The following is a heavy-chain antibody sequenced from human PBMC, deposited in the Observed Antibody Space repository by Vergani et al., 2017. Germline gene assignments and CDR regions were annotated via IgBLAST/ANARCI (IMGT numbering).Heavy chain of an antibody. CDR2: IYSGGST. V-gene: IGHV3-66*01. Sequence: EVQLVESGGGLVQPGGSLRLSCAASGFTVSSNYMSWVRQAPGKGLEWVSVIYSGGSTYYADSVKGRFTISRDKSKNTLYLQMNSLRAEDTAVYYCARDRTYYYGMDVWGQGTTVTVSS. CDR3: ARDRTYYYGMDV. J-gene: IGHJ6*02. CDR1: GFTVSSNY.